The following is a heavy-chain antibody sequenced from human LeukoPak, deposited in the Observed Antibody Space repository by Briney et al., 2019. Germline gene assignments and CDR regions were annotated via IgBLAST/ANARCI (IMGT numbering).Heavy chain of an antibody. Sequence: GGSLRLSCAASGFTFGNYGMHWVRQVPGKGLEWVSVISGDGSSTSYADSVKGRFTISRDNSKNSLYLQMNSLRNEDTAFYYCVKSYGSNYYAGMDVWGQGTTVTVSS. CDR3: VKSYGSNYYAGMDV. D-gene: IGHD4-17*01. CDR2: ISGDGSST. CDR1: GFTFGNYG. V-gene: IGHV3-43*02. J-gene: IGHJ6*02.